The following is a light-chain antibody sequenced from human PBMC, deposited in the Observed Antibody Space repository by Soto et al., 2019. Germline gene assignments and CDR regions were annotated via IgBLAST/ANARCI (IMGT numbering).Light chain of an antibody. CDR3: LQYHNLWA. J-gene: IGKJ1*01. CDR2: RAS. Sequence: EIVMTQTPAKLSVSRGERGTLSCRASQNIYSNIGWYQQRPGQAPRLLIYRASTRATGVPARFSGSGSGTDFTLTISSLQSEDFTVYSCLQYHNLWAFGQGTKVDIK. V-gene: IGKV3-15*01. CDR1: QNIYSN.